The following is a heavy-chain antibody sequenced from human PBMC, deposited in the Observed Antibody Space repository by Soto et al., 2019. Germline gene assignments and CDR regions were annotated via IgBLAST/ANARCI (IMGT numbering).Heavy chain of an antibody. CDR1: GFTFRSYA. V-gene: IGHV3-23*01. J-gene: IGHJ4*02. CDR3: AKVPTYSSGWYWIH. D-gene: IGHD6-19*01. CDR2: ISGSGGST. Sequence: EVPLLESGGGLVQPGGSLRLSCAASGFTFRSYAMSWVRQAPGKGLEWVSAISGSGGSTYYADSVKGRFTISRDNSKNTLYLQMNSLRAEDTAVYYCAKVPTYSSGWYWIHWGQGTLVTVSS.